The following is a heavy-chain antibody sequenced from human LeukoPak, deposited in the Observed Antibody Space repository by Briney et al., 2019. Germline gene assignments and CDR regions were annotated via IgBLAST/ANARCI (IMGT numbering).Heavy chain of an antibody. D-gene: IGHD6-13*01. Sequence: GASVKVSCKASGYTFTGYYMHWVRQAPGQGLEWMGWINPNSGGTNYAQKFQGRVTMTRDTSTSTVYMELSSLRSEDTAVYYCARVGQQLARHAFDIWGQGTMVTVSS. V-gene: IGHV1-2*02. CDR2: INPNSGGT. CDR1: GYTFTGYY. J-gene: IGHJ3*02. CDR3: ARVGQQLARHAFDI.